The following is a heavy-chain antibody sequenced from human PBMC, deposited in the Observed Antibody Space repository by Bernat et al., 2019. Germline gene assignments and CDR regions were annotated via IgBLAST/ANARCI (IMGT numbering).Heavy chain of an antibody. CDR2: IWYYGSNK. Sequence: QVQLVESGGGVVQPGRSLRLSCAASGFTFSSYGMHWVRQAPGKGLEWVAVIWYYGSNKYYAHSVKGRFTISRDNSKNTLYLQMNSLRAEDTAVYYCARSREVAGTRGYYYYYGMDVWGQGTTVTVSS. CDR3: ARSREVAGTRGYYYYYGMDV. J-gene: IGHJ6*02. V-gene: IGHV3-33*01. D-gene: IGHD6-19*01. CDR1: GFTFSSYG.